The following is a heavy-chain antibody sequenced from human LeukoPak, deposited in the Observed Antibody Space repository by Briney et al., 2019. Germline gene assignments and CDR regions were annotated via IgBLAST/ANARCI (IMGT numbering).Heavy chain of an antibody. CDR3: ARRGLCSGGSCYGLSDY. CDR2: IYPGDSDT. CDR1: GYSFTSYW. D-gene: IGHD2-15*01. Sequence: GESLKISCQGSGYSFTSYWIEWVRQTPGKGLEWMGVIYPGDSDTRYSPSFQGQVTISADKSIGTAYLQWSSLKASDTAMYYCARRGLCSGGSCYGLSDYWGQGTLVTVSS. J-gene: IGHJ4*02. V-gene: IGHV5-51*01.